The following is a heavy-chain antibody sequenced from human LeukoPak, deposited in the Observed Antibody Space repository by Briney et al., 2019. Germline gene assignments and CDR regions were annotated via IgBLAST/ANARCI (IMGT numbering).Heavy chain of an antibody. V-gene: IGHV3-7*01. CDR3: ARSIEY. J-gene: IGHJ4*02. CDR1: GFTFSNYW. Sequence: GGSLRLSCAASGFTFSNYWMNWVRQAPGKGLEWVATINQDGSERNYVDSVKGRFTIYRDIATNSLYLQMNSLRVEDTALYYCARSIEYWGQGTLVTVSS. CDR2: INQDGSER.